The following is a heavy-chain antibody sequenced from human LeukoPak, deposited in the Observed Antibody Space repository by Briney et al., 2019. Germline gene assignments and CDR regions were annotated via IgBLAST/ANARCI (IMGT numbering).Heavy chain of an antibody. V-gene: IGHV3-21*01. CDR1: GFTFTSFS. CDR2: ISSSSNDI. Sequence: GGSLRLSCAASGFTFTSFSMNWVRQAPGKGLEWVSFISSSSNDIYYGDSEKGRFTISRDNAKNSLYLQMNSLRADDTAVYYCARDRLRYCSGGNCYSDWDYWGQGTLVTVSS. J-gene: IGHJ4*02. CDR3: ARDRLRYCSGGNCYSDWDY. D-gene: IGHD2-15*01.